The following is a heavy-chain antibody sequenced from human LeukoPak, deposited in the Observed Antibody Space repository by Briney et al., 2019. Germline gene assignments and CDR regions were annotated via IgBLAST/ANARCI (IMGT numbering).Heavy chain of an antibody. V-gene: IGHV3-53*01. CDR3: ARWVGVTSGRWFDP. Sequence: GGSLRLSCAASGFTFNKFAMSWVRQAPGKGLEWVSVIYSGGSTYYADSVKGRFTISRDNSKNTLYLQMNSLRAEDTAVYYCARWVGVTSGRWFDPWGQGTLVTVSS. CDR2: IYSGGST. D-gene: IGHD3-10*01. CDR1: GFTFNKFA. J-gene: IGHJ5*02.